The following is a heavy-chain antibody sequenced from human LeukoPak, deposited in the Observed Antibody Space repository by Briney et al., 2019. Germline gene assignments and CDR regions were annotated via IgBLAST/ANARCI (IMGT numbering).Heavy chain of an antibody. CDR2: IYYSGST. Sequence: SETLSLTCTVSGGSISSYYWSWIRQPPGKGLEWIGYIYYSGSTNYNPSLKSRVTISVDTSKNQFSLKLSSVTAADTAVYYCARHGFGVVVTAPSDAFDIWGQGTMVTVSS. V-gene: IGHV4-59*08. D-gene: IGHD2-21*02. CDR1: GGSISSYY. J-gene: IGHJ3*02. CDR3: ARHGFGVVVTAPSDAFDI.